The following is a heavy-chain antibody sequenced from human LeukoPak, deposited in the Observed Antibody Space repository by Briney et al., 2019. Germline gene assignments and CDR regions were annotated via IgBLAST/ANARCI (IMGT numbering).Heavy chain of an antibody. CDR2: IDPNSGGT. V-gene: IGHV1-2*06. CDR3: ARDQARTTTWYLYMNY. CDR1: GYSFTGYY. J-gene: IGHJ4*02. D-gene: IGHD3/OR15-3a*01. Sequence: ASVKVSCKASGYSFTGYYIHWVRQAPGQGPEWMGRIDPNSGGTNSAQKFQARVTLTRDTSIATVYTELSSLRSNDTAVDYCARDQARTTTWYLYMNYWGQGTLVTVSS.